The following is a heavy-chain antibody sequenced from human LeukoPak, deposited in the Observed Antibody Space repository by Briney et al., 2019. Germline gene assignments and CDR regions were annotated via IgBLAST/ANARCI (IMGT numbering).Heavy chain of an antibody. CDR3: ARDAGYYGSGSYANNWFDP. D-gene: IGHD3-10*01. J-gene: IGHJ5*02. CDR2: ISYDGSNK. CDR1: GFTFSSYA. V-gene: IGHV3-30*04. Sequence: GGSLRLSCAVSGFTFSSYAMHWVRQAPGKGLEWVAVISYDGSNKYYADSVKGRFTISRDNAKNSLYLQMNSLRAEDTAVYYCARDAGYYGSGSYANNWFDPWGQGTLVTVSS.